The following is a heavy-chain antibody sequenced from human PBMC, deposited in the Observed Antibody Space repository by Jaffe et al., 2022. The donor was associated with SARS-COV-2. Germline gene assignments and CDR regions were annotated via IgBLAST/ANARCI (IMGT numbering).Heavy chain of an antibody. CDR3: ATIWSSWYVSDS. CDR1: GDSVSSVSYY. Sequence: QVRLQESGPGLVKPSETLSLTCSVSGDSVSSVSYYWSWIRQPPGKGLEWIGYISYSGNTNYNPSLKSRVTISLDTSKNQFSLKLTSVTVADTAVYYCATIWSSWYVSDSWGQGALVTVSS. J-gene: IGHJ4*02. V-gene: IGHV4-61*01. D-gene: IGHD6-13*01. CDR2: ISYSGNT.